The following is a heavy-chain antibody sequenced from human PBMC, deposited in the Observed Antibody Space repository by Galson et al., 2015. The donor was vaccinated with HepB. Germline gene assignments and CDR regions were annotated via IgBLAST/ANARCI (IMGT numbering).Heavy chain of an antibody. CDR1: GFSLNTGGVG. J-gene: IGHJ3*02. D-gene: IGHD6-25*01. CDR2: IYWDDDK. V-gene: IGHV2-5*02. Sequence: ALVKPTQTLTLTCTFSGFSLNTGGVGVGWIRQPPGKALEWLALIYWDDDKHNNPSLKSRLTINKDTSKNQVVFTMTNVNPVDTATYSCAHMKRGAATAFDIWGQGTMVTVSS. CDR3: AHMKRGAATAFDI.